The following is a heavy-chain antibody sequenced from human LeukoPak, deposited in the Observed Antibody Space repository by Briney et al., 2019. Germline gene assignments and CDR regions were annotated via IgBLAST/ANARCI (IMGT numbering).Heavy chain of an antibody. CDR3: ARDYDSSGHIAIDY. CDR1: GFTFGTYW. Sequence: GESLRLSCTASGFTFGTYWMSWVRHPPGKGLEWVAKTNQDGTEKYYVDSVKGRVTISTDNAKNSLYLQMNSLRAEDTAVYYCARDYDSSGHIAIDYWGQGTLVTVSS. CDR2: TNQDGTEK. J-gene: IGHJ4*02. D-gene: IGHD3-22*01. V-gene: IGHV3-7*01.